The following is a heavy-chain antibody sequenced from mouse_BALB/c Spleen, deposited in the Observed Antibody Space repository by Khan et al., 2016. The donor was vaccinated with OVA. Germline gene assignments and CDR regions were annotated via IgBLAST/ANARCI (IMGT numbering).Heavy chain of an antibody. CDR1: GYSITSDYA. V-gene: IGHV3-2*02. CDR3: ARIKGGDFDY. J-gene: IGHJ2*01. CDR2: ISYSGNT. Sequence: EVQLVESGPGLVKPSQSLSLTCTVTGYSITSDYAWNWIRQFPGNKLEWMGYISYSGNTKYNPSLKSRISITRDTSKNQFFLQLNCVTIEDTATYYCARIKGGDFDYWGQGTTLTVSS.